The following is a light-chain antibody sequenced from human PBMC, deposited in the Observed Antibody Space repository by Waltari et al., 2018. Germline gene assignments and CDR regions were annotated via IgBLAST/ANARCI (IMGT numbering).Light chain of an antibody. CDR1: QSVNNY. J-gene: IGKJ2*03. CDR3: QQRSIRPPAYS. V-gene: IGKV3-11*01. Sequence: EIVLTQSPATLCLSPGERVTLSCRASQSVNNYLAWYQQKPGQAPRLLIYDASSRVTGIPARFSGNGSGTDFTLTISSLEAEDFAVYYCQQRSIRPPAYSFGQGTRLEIK. CDR2: DAS.